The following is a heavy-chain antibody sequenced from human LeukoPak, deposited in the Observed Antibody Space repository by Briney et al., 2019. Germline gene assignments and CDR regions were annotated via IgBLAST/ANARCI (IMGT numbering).Heavy chain of an antibody. V-gene: IGHV3-73*01. CDR1: GFTVSSNY. J-gene: IGHJ5*02. Sequence: PGGSLRLSCAASGFTVSSNYMSWVRQASGKGLEWVGRIRSKANSYATAYAASVKGRFTISRDDSKNTAYLQMNSLKTEDTAVYYCTRLGGATIDPWGQGTLVTVSS. D-gene: IGHD1-26*01. CDR3: TRLGGATIDP. CDR2: IRSKANSYAT.